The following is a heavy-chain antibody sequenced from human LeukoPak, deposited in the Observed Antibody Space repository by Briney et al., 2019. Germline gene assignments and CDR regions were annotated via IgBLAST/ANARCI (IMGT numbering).Heavy chain of an antibody. D-gene: IGHD3-10*01. CDR3: AKAYPTPRGVNFDY. CDR1: GLTFNNV. J-gene: IGHJ4*02. Sequence: GGSLRLSCAASGLTFNNVMHWVRQAPGKGLEWVAVIWYDGSNKFYADSVKGRFTISSDTSQNTLYLQMNSLRTEDTAVYYCAKAYPTPRGVNFDYWGQGTLVTVSS. CDR2: IWYDGSNK. V-gene: IGHV3-33*08.